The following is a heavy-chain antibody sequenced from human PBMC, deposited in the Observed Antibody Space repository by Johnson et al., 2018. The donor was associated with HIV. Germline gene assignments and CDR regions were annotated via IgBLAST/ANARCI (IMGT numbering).Heavy chain of an antibody. D-gene: IGHD4-17*01. CDR1: GFTFSNYA. Sequence: VQLVESGGGFVQPGGSLRLSCAASGFTFSNYAMGWVRQAPGKGLEWVSSISGSGGAVYFADSVKGRYTISRDNSKNTLYLQMNSLRAEDTAVYYCAREVDYAVNTQHLDAFDIWGQGTMVTVSS. J-gene: IGHJ3*02. CDR2: ISGSGGAV. CDR3: AREVDYAVNTQHLDAFDI. V-gene: IGHV3-23*04.